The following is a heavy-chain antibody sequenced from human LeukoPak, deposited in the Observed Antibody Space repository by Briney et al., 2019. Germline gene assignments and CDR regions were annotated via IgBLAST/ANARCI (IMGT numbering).Heavy chain of an antibody. CDR3: AREKRPATTTLVAN. CDR1: VYIFTGYY. J-gene: IGHJ4*02. CDR2: INPNICNT. D-gene: IGHD1-1*01. Sequence: GASVQVSFKASVYIFTGYYIHWVRQAPGQGLAWMGFINPNICNTNYAQKFQGRVTMTSDTSISTAYMELRSLTSDDTAVYYCAREKRPATTTLVANWGQGTLVTVSS. V-gene: IGHV1-2*02.